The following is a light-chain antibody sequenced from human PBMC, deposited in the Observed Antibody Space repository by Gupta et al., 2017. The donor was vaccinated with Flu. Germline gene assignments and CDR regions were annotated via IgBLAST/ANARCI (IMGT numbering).Light chain of an antibody. Sequence: LGETATINCRSSQTGLHHSNKKNYLAWYQQKPGQAPKLLMYGASTRDSGVPDRFSGSGSGTDFTLTIHSLQAEDVAVYYCQQSYSTPFTFGPGTTVDIK. J-gene: IGKJ3*01. CDR3: QQSYSTPFT. V-gene: IGKV4-1*01. CDR1: QTGLHHSNKKNY. CDR2: GAS.